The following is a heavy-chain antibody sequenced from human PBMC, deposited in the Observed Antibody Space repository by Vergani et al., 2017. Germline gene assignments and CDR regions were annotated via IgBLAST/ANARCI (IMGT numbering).Heavy chain of an antibody. Sequence: QVQLQQWGGGLLKPSETLSLTCVVNGGSFTSYHWTWIRPSPGEGLGWVGDIEHTGRPDYNPSLKSRLTMSVDKSRNQFSLTLNSVTATDTAIYFCARVNTETNGHLYYYYYMDVWGQGTAVAVS. D-gene: IGHD4-11*01. CDR3: ARVNTETNGHLYYYYYMDV. CDR1: GGSFTSYH. CDR2: IEHTGRP. V-gene: IGHV4-34*01. J-gene: IGHJ6*03.